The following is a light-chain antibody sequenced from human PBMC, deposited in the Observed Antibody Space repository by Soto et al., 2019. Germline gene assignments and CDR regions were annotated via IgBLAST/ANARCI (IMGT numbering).Light chain of an antibody. CDR1: QRVSSH. V-gene: IGKV3D-15*02. CDR3: QQYGKLPIT. CDR2: GAS. Sequence: ETVRTQSPVTLSVSPGDTATLSCRASQRVSSHLAWYQQKPGQAPRLLIYGASTRAAGIPDRFSGSGSGTDFTLTISSLEPEDFAVYYCQQYGKLPITFGQGTRLEIK. J-gene: IGKJ5*01.